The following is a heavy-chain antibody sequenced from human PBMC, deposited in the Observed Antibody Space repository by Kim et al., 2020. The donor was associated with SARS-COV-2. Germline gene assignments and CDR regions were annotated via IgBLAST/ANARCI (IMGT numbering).Heavy chain of an antibody. V-gene: IGHV4-59*08. CDR3: ARRDYDNSGDAFDI. CDR1: GGSISSYY. D-gene: IGHD3-22*01. J-gene: IGHJ3*02. CDR2: IYYSGST. Sequence: SETLSLTCTVSGGSISSYYWSWIRQPPGKGLEWIGYIYYSGSTNYNPSLKSRVTISVDTSKNQFSLKLSSVTAADTAVYYCARRDYDNSGDAFDIWGQGTMVTVSS.